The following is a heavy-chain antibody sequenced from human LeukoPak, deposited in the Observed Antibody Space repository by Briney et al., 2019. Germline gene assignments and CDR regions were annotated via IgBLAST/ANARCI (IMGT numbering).Heavy chain of an antibody. CDR1: GYSFTSYW. CDR2: IYPGDSDT. D-gene: IGHD6-13*01. J-gene: IGHJ6*02. Sequence: LGESLKISCKGSGYSFTSYWIGWVRQMPGKGLEWMGIIYPGDSDTRYSPSFQGQVTISADKSISTAYLQWSSLKASDTAMYYCARQDSSSWYAEYYYYGMDVWGQGTTVTVSS. V-gene: IGHV5-51*01. CDR3: ARQDSSSWYAEYYYYGMDV.